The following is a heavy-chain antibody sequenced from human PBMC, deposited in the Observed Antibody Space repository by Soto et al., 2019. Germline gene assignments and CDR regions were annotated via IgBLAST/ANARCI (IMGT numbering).Heavy chain of an antibody. CDR2: ISSDGSAT. CDR1: GFIFSDFS. V-gene: IGHV3-11*01. Sequence: QLVESGGGLVKPGGSLRLSCTASGFIFSDFSMAGKRQAPGKGLEWVSYISSDGSATHKDSVKGRFTVARDNAKDSLYVQMDSLRVEDTAIYYCVRDRDRRWFDPWGQGTPVTVSS. CDR3: VRDRDRRWFDP. J-gene: IGHJ5*02.